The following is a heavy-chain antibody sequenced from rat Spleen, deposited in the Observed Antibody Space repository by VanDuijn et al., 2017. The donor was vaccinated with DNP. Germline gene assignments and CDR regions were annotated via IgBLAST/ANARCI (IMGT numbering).Heavy chain of an antibody. J-gene: IGHJ4*01. CDR1: GFTFSNYD. CDR2: ITSSGGST. Sequence: EVQLVESGGGLVQPGRSMKLSCAASGFTFSNYDMAWVRQVPGKGLEWVASITSSGGSTYYPDSVKGRFTISRDNAKNTLYLQMNSLRSEDTATYYCARDSFITMMVIMDAMDAWGQGTSVTVSS. V-gene: IGHV5-25*01. CDR3: ARDSFITMMVIMDAMDA. D-gene: IGHD1-12*03.